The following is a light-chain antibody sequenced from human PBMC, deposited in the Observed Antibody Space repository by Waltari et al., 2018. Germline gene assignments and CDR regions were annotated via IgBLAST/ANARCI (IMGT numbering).Light chain of an antibody. CDR1: QDIDNN. CDR2: KAS. V-gene: IGKV1-NL1*01. CDR3: QQTYGTPLT. Sequence: DIQMTQSPSSLSASVGDRVTITCQASQDIDNNLVWYQQKPGKAPNLLIYKASSLESGVPSRFSGSGSGTDFTLTISSLQPEDFATYSCQQTYGTPLTFGGGTKVEI. J-gene: IGKJ4*01.